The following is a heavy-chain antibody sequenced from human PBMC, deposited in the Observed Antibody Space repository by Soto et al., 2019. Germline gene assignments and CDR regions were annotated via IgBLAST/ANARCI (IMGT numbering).Heavy chain of an antibody. J-gene: IGHJ4*02. CDR3: TRGGDPYKTGH. CDR2: IHYSGST. D-gene: IGHD2-21*01. CDR1: GGSVNIGTYE. V-gene: IGHV4-61*01. Sequence: PXXTLSLPCTVPGGSVNIGTYEWSSIRQPPGKGLEWIGFIHYSGSTNYNPSLKGRVTMSVDTSKNQFSLKLTYVNTADTAIYYCTRGGDPYKTGHWGQGTLVTVSS.